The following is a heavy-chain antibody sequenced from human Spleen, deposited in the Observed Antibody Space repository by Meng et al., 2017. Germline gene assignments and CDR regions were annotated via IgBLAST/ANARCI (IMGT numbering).Heavy chain of an antibody. CDR1: GFTFSSYA. J-gene: IGHJ4*02. D-gene: IGHD6-13*01. Sequence: GGSLRLSCAASGFTFSSYAMHWVRQAPGKGLEWVAVISYDGSNKYYADSVKGRFTISRDNSKNTLYLQMNSLRAEDTAVYYCARVFPVLYSSSWYYFDYWGQGTLVTVSS. CDR3: ARVFPVLYSSSWYYFDY. V-gene: IGHV3-30*01. CDR2: ISYDGSNK.